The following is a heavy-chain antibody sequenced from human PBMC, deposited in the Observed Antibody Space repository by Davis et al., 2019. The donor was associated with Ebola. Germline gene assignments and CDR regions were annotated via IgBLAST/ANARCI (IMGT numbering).Heavy chain of an antibody. CDR3: ARLDSSGWSVKFDY. CDR2: ISAYNGNT. V-gene: IGHV1-18*01. J-gene: IGHJ4*02. CDR1: GYTFTSYG. Sequence: ASVKVSCKASGYTFTSYGISWVRQAPGQGLEWMGWISAYNGNTNYAQKLQGRVTMTTGASTSTAYMELRSLRSDDTAVYYCARLDSSGWSVKFDYWGQGTLVTVSS. D-gene: IGHD6-19*01.